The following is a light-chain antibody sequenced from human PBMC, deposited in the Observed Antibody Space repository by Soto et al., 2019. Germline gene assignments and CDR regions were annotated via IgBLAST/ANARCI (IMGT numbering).Light chain of an antibody. CDR1: QSVSSF. J-gene: IGKJ1*01. CDR2: DAS. CDR3: QQRSNWPWT. V-gene: IGKV3-11*01. Sequence: EIVLSQSPATLSLSPGERATLSCRASQSVSSFLAWYQQKPGQAPRLLISDASNRATGIPGRFSGSGSGTDFSLTISSLEPEDFAVYYCQQRSNWPWTFGQGDQGGNQT.